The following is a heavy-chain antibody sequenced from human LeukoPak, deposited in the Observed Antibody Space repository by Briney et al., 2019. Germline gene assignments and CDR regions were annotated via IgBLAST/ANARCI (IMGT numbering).Heavy chain of an antibody. CDR2: IYTSGST. CDR1: GGSISSYY. D-gene: IGHD4-17*01. CDR3: ARVKHYGDGCYFDY. V-gene: IGHV4-4*07. Sequence: SETLSLTCTVSGGSISSYYWSWIRQPAGKGLEWIGRIYTSGSTNYNPSLKSRVTMSVDTSKNQFSLKLSSVTAADTAVYYCARVKHYGDGCYFDYWGQGTLVTVSS. J-gene: IGHJ4*02.